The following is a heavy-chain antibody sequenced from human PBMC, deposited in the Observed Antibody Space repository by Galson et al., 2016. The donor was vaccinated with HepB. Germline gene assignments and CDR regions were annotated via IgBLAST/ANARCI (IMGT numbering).Heavy chain of an antibody. J-gene: IGHJ4*02. Sequence: TLSPTCIVSGDSISNDGNYWSWTRQHPGKGLEFIGYIYHSGSTYYNPSLRSRVTISVDTSENQFSLKLSSVTAADTAVYYCARYFDHWGQGILVTVSS. CDR2: IYHSGST. CDR1: GDSISNDGNY. V-gene: IGHV4-31*03. CDR3: ARYFDH.